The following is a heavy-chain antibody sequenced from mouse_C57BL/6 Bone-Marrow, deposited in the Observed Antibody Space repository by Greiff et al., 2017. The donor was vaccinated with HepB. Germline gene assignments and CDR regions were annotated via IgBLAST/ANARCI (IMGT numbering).Heavy chain of an antibody. Sequence: EVMLVESGGGLVQSGRSLSLSCATSGFTFSDFYMEWVRQAPGKGLEWIAASRNKANDYTTEYSASVKGRFIVSRDTSQSILYLQMNALRAEDTAIYYCARDSLDYAMDYWGQGTSVTVSS. J-gene: IGHJ4*01. CDR3: ARDSLDYAMDY. V-gene: IGHV7-1*01. CDR2: SRNKANDYTT. CDR1: GFTFSDFY.